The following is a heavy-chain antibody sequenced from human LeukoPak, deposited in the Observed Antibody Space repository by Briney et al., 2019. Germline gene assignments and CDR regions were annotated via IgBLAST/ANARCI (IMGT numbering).Heavy chain of an antibody. J-gene: IGHJ4*02. CDR2: INPSGGST. Sequence: ASVKVSCKASGYTFTTYAIPWVRQAPGQGLEWMGIINPSGGSTSYAQKFQGRVTLTRDTSTSTVYMELSSLRSEDTAVYYCARSSTLGSYFDYWGQGTLVTVSS. CDR3: ARSSTLGSYFDY. D-gene: IGHD6-13*01. V-gene: IGHV1-46*01. CDR1: GYTFTTYA.